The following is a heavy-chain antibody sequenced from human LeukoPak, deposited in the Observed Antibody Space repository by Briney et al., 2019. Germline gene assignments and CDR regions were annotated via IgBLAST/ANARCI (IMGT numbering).Heavy chain of an antibody. Sequence: GGSLRLSCVASGFSVSNYYMSWVRQAPGKGLEWVSAISTGGGTSYTDSVKGRFTFSRDNSKNTLFLQMNSLRAEDTGVYYCARGGITDYGDYSSFDYWGQGTLLTVSS. CDR3: ARGGITDYGDYSSFDY. D-gene: IGHD4-17*01. CDR2: ISTGGGT. CDR1: GFSVSNYY. J-gene: IGHJ4*02. V-gene: IGHV3-66*01.